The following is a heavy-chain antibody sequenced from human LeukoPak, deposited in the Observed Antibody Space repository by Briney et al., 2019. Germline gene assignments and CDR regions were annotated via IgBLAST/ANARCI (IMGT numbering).Heavy chain of an antibody. Sequence: PSETLSLTCTVSGGSISSSSYYWGWIRQPPGKGLEWIGSIYYSGSTYYNPSLKSRVTISVDTSKNQFSLKLSSVTAADTAVYYCARNYGSGSYPPGYYYYGMDVWGQGTTVTVSS. V-gene: IGHV4-39*07. J-gene: IGHJ6*02. CDR2: IYYSGST. CDR3: ARNYGSGSYPPGYYYYGMDV. D-gene: IGHD3-10*01. CDR1: GGSISSSSYY.